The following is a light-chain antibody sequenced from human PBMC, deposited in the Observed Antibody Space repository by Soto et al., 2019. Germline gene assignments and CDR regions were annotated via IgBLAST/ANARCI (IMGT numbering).Light chain of an antibody. V-gene: IGLV2-14*01. Sequence: QSVLTQPASVSGSPGQSITISCTGTSSDVGGYNYVSWYQQHPGKAPKLMIYGVSNRPSEVSNRFSGSKSGNTASLTIFGLQAEDEADYYCSSYTISSTALVFGTGTKITVL. J-gene: IGLJ1*01. CDR2: GVS. CDR1: SSDVGGYNY. CDR3: SSYTISSTALV.